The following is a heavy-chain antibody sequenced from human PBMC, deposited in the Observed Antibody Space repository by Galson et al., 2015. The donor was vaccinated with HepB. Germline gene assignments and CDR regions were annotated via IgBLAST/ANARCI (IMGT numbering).Heavy chain of an antibody. CDR1: GGSFSGYY. D-gene: IGHD3-22*01. Sequence: TLSLTCAVYGGSFSGYYWSWIRQPPGKGLEWIGEINHSGSTNYNPSLKSRVTISVDTSKNQFSLKLSSVTAADTAVYYCAHSYYDSSDRDWFPYFDYWGQGTLVTVSS. V-gene: IGHV4-34*01. CDR3: AHSYYDSSDRDWFPYFDY. CDR2: INHSGST. J-gene: IGHJ4*02.